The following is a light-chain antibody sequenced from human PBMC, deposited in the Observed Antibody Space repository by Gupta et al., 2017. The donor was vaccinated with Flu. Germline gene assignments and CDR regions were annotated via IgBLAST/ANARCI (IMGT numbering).Light chain of an antibody. CDR3: QEYASEAWLT. CDR2: MAS. Sequence: DIQMTQSPSTLSASVGDRVTITCRASQSLGVWLAWYQQKPGTAPKLLIYMASTLEGGVPSRFSGSGSGTEFTLTISSLQPDDFATYYCQEYASEAWLTFGGGTKVEI. CDR1: QSLGVW. V-gene: IGKV1-5*03. J-gene: IGKJ4*01.